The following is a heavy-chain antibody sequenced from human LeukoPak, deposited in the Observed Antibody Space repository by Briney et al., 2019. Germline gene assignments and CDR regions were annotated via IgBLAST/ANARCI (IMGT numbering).Heavy chain of an antibody. CDR2: ISSSSSYI. J-gene: IGHJ4*02. CDR1: GFTFSSYS. V-gene: IGHV3-21*01. CDR3: ASGGPSKGVPYSSRWYFGGDY. D-gene: IGHD6-13*01. Sequence: NSGGSLRLSCAASGFTFSSYSMKWVRQAPGKGLEWVSCISSSSSYIYYADSVKGRFTISRDNAKNSLYLQMNSLRAEDTAVYYRASGGPSKGVPYSSRWYFGGDYWGQGTLVTVSS.